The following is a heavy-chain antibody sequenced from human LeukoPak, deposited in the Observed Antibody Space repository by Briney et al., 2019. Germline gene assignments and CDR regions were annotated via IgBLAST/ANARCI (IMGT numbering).Heavy chain of an antibody. Sequence: ASVTVSCKSSGYTFTIYDINWVRQATGQGLEWMGWMNPNSGNTGYVQKFQGRVTMTRNTSISTAYMELSSLRSEDTAVYYCARGSSGPDYWGQGTLVTVSS. CDR1: GYTFTIYD. J-gene: IGHJ4*02. CDR3: ARGSSGPDY. V-gene: IGHV1-8*01. D-gene: IGHD6-19*01. CDR2: MNPNSGNT.